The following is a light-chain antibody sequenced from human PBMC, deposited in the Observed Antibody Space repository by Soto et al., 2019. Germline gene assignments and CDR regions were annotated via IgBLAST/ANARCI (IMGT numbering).Light chain of an antibody. CDR3: SSYSISTAYL. CDR2: EVS. CDR1: SSDVGGYDY. J-gene: IGLJ1*01. V-gene: IGLV2-14*01. Sequence: QSALTQPVSVSGSPGQSITISCTGTSSDVGGYDYVSWYQLHPGKAPKLMIFEVSNRPSGVSYRFSGSKSGNTASLTISGLQAEDEADYFCSSYSISTAYLFGTGTKVTVL.